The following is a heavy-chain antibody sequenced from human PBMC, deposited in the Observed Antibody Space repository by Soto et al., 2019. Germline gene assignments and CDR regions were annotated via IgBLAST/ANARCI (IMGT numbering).Heavy chain of an antibody. CDR1: GFTFDDYA. V-gene: IGHV3-9*01. CDR2: ISWNSGSI. D-gene: IGHD4-17*01. CDR3: AGGGQVLGEGGGY. Sequence: EVQLVESGGGLVQPGRSLRLSCAASGFTFDDYAMQWVRQAPGKGLEWVSGISWNSGSIGYADTVKGRFTISRDNAKNCLYLEVTSLNAGDTALYCCAGGGQVLGEGGGYWGQGTLFTVSS. J-gene: IGHJ4*02.